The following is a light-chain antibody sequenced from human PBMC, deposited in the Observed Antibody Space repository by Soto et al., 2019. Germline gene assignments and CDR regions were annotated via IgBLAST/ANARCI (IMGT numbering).Light chain of an antibody. CDR2: EVS. Sequence: QSVLTQPASVSGSPGQPITISCTGTSSDIGDYDYVSWYQQHPGKAPKLLISEVSNRPSGVSNRFSGSKSGNTASLTISGLQAEDEADYYCNSYASGNARVFGTGTKVTVL. J-gene: IGLJ1*01. CDR3: NSYASGNARV. V-gene: IGLV2-14*01. CDR1: SSDIGDYDY.